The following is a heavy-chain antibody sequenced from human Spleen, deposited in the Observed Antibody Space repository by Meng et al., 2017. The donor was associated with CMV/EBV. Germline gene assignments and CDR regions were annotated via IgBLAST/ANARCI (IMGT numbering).Heavy chain of an antibody. V-gene: IGHV3-9*01. CDR1: GFTFEDYA. Sequence: SLKISCAASGFTFEDYAMHWVRQAPGKGLEWVSGISWNSGSIGYADSVKGRFTISRDNAKNSLYLQMNSLRAEDTALYYCAKARCSSTSCSLFDYWGQGTLVTVSS. CDR3: AKARCSSTSCSLFDY. D-gene: IGHD2-2*01. J-gene: IGHJ4*02. CDR2: ISWNSGSI.